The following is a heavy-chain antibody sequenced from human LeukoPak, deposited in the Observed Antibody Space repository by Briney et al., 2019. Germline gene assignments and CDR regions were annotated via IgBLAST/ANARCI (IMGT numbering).Heavy chain of an antibody. V-gene: IGHV4-61*01. CDR2: INHSGST. Sequence: SETLSLTCTVSGGSVSSGSYYWNWIRQPPGKGLEWIGEINHSGSTNYNPSLKSRVTISVDTSKNQFSLKLSSVTAADTAVYYCARFVGRTGIDYWYFDLWGRGTLVTVSS. CDR1: GGSVSSGSYY. D-gene: IGHD7-27*01. CDR3: ARFVGRTGIDYWYFDL. J-gene: IGHJ2*01.